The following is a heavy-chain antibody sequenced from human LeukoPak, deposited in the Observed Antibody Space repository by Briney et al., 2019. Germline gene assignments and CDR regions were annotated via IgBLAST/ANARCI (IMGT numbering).Heavy chain of an antibody. V-gene: IGHV4-34*01. CDR1: GGSFSGNY. D-gene: IGHD6-25*01. CDR3: ARGSERENWFDP. Sequence: SETLSLTCAVYGGSFSGNYWSWIRQPPGKGLEWIGEINHSGSTNYDPSLKSRVTISVDTSKNQFSLKLSSVTAADTAVYHCARGSERENWFDPWGQGTLVTVSS. CDR2: INHSGST. J-gene: IGHJ5*02.